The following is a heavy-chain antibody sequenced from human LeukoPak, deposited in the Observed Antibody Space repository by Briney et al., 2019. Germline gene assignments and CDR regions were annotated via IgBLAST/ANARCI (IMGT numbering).Heavy chain of an antibody. J-gene: IGHJ5*02. Sequence: SETLSLTCTVSGGSISSYYWSWIRQPPGKGLEWIGYIYYSGSTNYNPSLKSRVTISVDTSKNQFSLKLSSVTAADTAVYYCARVTTGDDYGDYENWFDPWGQGTLVTVSS. CDR2: IYYSGST. V-gene: IGHV4-59*01. CDR1: GGSISSYY. CDR3: ARVTTGDDYGDYENWFDP. D-gene: IGHD4-17*01.